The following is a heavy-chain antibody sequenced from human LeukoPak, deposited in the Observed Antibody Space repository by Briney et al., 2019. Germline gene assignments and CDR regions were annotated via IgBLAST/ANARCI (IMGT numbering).Heavy chain of an antibody. V-gene: IGHV4-34*01. CDR2: INHSGST. J-gene: IGHJ4*02. CDR1: GGSFSGYY. D-gene: IGHD3-22*01. Sequence: PSETLSLTCAVYGGSFSGYYWSWIRQPPGKGLEWIGEINHSGSTNYNPSLKSRVTISVDTSKNQFSLKLSSVTAADTAVYYCAKVRITMIVVGDFDYWGQGTLVTVSS. CDR3: AKVRITMIVVGDFDY.